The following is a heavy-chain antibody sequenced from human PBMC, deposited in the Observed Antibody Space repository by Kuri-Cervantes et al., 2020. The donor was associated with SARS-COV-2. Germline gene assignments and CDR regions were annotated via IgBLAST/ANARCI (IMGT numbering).Heavy chain of an antibody. CDR2: ISSSSSYI. V-gene: IGHV3-21*04. CDR3: AKDRGGYFQH. CDR1: GFTFSSYS. D-gene: IGHD3-10*01. J-gene: IGHJ1*01. Sequence: GGSLRLSCAAPGFTFSSYSMNWVRQAPGKGLEWVSSISSSSSYIYYADSVKGRFTISRDNSKNTLYLQMNSLRAEDTAVYYCAKDRGGYFQHWGQGTLVTVSS.